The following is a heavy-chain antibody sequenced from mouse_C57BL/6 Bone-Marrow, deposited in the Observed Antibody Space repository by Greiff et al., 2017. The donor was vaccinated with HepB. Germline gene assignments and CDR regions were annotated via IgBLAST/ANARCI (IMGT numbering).Heavy chain of an antibody. D-gene: IGHD1-1*01. CDR2: IWSDGST. V-gene: IGHV2-6-1*01. CDR3: ARQLLLYAMDY. J-gene: IGHJ4*01. Sequence: QVQLKESGPGLVAPSQSLSITCTVSGFSLTSYGVHWVRQPPGKGLEWLVVIWSDGSTTYNSALKSRLRISKDNSKSQGFLKSNSLQTDDTAMYSCARQLLLYAMDYWGQGTSVTVSS. CDR1: GFSLTSYG.